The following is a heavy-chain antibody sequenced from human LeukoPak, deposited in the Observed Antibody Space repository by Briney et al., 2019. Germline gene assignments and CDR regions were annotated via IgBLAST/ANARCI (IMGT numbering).Heavy chain of an antibody. J-gene: IGHJ4*02. CDR1: GFTFSSYG. D-gene: IGHD1-1*01. V-gene: IGHV3-48*02. CDR2: ISTSSNRI. CDR3: ARVSAPGTTAWYLGY. Sequence: GGPLRLSCAASGFTFSSYGMHRVRQAPGKGLEWVSYISTSSNRIDYADSVKGRFTMSRDNAKNLLYLQMNSLRNEDTAMYYCARVSAPGTTAWYLGYWGQGTLVTVSS.